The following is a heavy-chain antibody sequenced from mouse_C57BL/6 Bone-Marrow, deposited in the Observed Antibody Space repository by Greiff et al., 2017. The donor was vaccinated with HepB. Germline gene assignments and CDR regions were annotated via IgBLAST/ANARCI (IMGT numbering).Heavy chain of an antibody. J-gene: IGHJ4*01. V-gene: IGHV1-64*01. CDR3: ARHGSSLYAMDY. Sequence: QVQLQQSGAELVKPGASVKLSCKASGYPFTSYWMHWVKQRPGQGLEWIGMIHPNSGSTNYNEKFKSKATLTVDKSSSTAYMQLSSLTSEDSAVYYCARHGSSLYAMDYWGQGTSVTVSS. D-gene: IGHD1-1*01. CDR2: IHPNSGST. CDR1: GYPFTSYW.